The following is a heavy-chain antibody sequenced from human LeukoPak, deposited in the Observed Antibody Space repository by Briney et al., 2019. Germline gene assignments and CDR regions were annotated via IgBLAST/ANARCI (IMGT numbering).Heavy chain of an antibody. V-gene: IGHV4-39*01. D-gene: IGHD6-6*01. CDR3: ARPLYSSSPNFDY. CDR1: GGSISSGDYY. CDR2: IYYSGST. J-gene: IGHJ4*02. Sequence: SETLSLTCTVSGGSISSGDYYWSWIRQPPGKGLEWIGSIYYSGSTYYNPSLKSRVTISVDTSKNQFSLKLSSVTAADTAVYFCARPLYSSSPNFDYWGQGTLVTVSS.